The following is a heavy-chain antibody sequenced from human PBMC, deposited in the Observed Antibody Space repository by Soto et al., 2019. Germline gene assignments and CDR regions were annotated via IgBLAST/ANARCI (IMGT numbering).Heavy chain of an antibody. CDR2: INHCGST. CDR3: ARCFLGLLVPSPRVPAAKRWFDP. D-gene: IGHD2-2*01. CDR1: GGSFSGYY. J-gene: IGHJ5*02. Sequence: QVQLQQWGAGLLKPSETLSLTCAVYGGSFSGYYWSWIRQPPGKGLEWIGEINHCGSTNYYPSLNSRVPISVDTSKNQCSLKLSSVTAADTAVYYCARCFLGLLVPSPRVPAAKRWFDPCGQGPLVTVSS. V-gene: IGHV4-34*01.